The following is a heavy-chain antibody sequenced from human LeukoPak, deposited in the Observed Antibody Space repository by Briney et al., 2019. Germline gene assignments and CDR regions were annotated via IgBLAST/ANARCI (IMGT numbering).Heavy chain of an antibody. V-gene: IGHV4-59*01. CDR1: GGSISSYY. CDR3: ARGHSSSWPIDY. Sequence: SETLSLTCTVSGGSISSYYWSWIRQPPAKGLEWIGYIYYSGSTNYNPSLKSRVTISVDTSKNQFSLKLSSVTAADTAVYYCARGHSSSWPIDYWGQGTLVTVSS. J-gene: IGHJ4*02. CDR2: IYYSGST. D-gene: IGHD6-13*01.